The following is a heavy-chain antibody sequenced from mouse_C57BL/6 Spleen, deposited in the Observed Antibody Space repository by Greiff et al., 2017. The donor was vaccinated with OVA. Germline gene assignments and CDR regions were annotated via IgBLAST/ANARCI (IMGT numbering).Heavy chain of an antibody. V-gene: IGHV1-76*01. J-gene: IGHJ3*01. CDR3: ARDSSGGLAWFAY. D-gene: IGHD3-2*02. Sequence: QVQLKQSGAELVRPGASVKLSCKASGYTFTDYYINWVKQRPGQGLEWIARIYPGSGNTYYNEKFKGKATLTAEKSSSTAYMQLSSLTSEDSAVYFCARDSSGGLAWFAYWGQGTLVTVSA. CDR2: IYPGSGNT. CDR1: GYTFTDYY.